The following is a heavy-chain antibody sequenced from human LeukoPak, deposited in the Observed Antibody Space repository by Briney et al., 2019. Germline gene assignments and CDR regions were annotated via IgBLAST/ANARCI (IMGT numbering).Heavy chain of an antibody. CDR2: INAGNGNT. J-gene: IGHJ3*02. CDR3: TRDISTILLWFGEPHAFDI. D-gene: IGHD3-10*01. V-gene: IGHV1-3*01. Sequence: ASVKVSCKASGYTFTSYAMHWVRQAPGQRLEWMGWINAGNGNTKYSQKFQGRVTITRDTSASTAYMELNSLTSEDTAVYYCTRDISTILLWFGEPHAFDIWGQGTMVTVSS. CDR1: GYTFTSYA.